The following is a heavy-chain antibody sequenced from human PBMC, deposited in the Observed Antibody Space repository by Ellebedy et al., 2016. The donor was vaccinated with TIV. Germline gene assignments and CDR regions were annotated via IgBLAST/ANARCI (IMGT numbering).Heavy chain of an antibody. Sequence: MPSETLSLTCIVSGGSISSNCCHWGWIRQPPGKGLEWIVNIYYSGSTNYNPSLRSRVTISLDTSKNQFSLKLRSVTAADTAVYHCARGTDDYDSSGSTPNDAYDIWGQGTMVTVSS. D-gene: IGHD3-22*01. CDR1: GGSISSNCCH. CDR2: IYYSGST. V-gene: IGHV4-39*07. CDR3: ARGTDDYDSSGSTPNDAYDI. J-gene: IGHJ3*02.